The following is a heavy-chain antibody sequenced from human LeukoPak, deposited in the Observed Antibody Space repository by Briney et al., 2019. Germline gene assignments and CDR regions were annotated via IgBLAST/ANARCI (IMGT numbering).Heavy chain of an antibody. CDR3: ARDPVYYSSTSCREYFQH. Sequence: SVKVSCKASGGTFSSYTISWVRQAPGQGLEWMGRIIPILGIANYAQKFQGRVTITADKSTSTAYMELSSLRSEDTAVYYCARDPVYYSSTSCREYFQHWGPGTLVTVSS. V-gene: IGHV1-69*04. CDR2: IIPILGIA. CDR1: GGTFSSYT. J-gene: IGHJ1*01. D-gene: IGHD2-2*01.